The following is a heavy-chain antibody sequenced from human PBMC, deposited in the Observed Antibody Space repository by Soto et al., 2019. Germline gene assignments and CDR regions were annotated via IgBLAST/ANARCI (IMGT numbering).Heavy chain of an antibody. J-gene: IGHJ4*02. CDR2: ISGSGGST. CDR3: ATDVYDILTGYYPDY. V-gene: IGHV3-23*01. CDR1: GFIFSSYA. D-gene: IGHD3-9*01. Sequence: GGSLRLSCAASGFIFSSYAMSWVRQAPGKGLEWVSGISGSGGSTCYADSVKGRFTISRDNSKNTLYLQMNSLRAEDTAVYSCATDVYDILTGYYPDYWGQGTLVTVSS.